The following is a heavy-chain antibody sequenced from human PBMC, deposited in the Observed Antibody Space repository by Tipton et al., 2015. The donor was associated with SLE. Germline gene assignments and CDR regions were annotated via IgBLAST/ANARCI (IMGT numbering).Heavy chain of an antibody. D-gene: IGHD6-13*01. J-gene: IGHJ4*02. V-gene: IGHV4-31*03. CDR3: ARGGGDSSSCQDFDH. CDR1: GGSISSGGYY. CDR2: IYYSGST. Sequence: TLSLTCTVSGGSISSGGYYWSWIRQHPGKGLEWIGYIYYSGSTYYNPSLKSRVTLSIDTSKNQFSLKVTSVTASDTAVYYCARGGGDSSSCQDFDHWGQGNSVTVSS.